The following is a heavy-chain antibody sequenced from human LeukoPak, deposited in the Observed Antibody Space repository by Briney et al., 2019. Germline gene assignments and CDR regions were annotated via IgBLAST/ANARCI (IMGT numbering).Heavy chain of an antibody. CDR1: GGSISSSNG. Sequence: SGTLSLTCAVSGGSISSSNGWSWVRQPPGKGLEWIGEIYHSGSTNYNPSLKSRVTISVDKSKNQFSLKLSSVTAADTAVYYCARAPHSYETPYYFDYWGQGTLVTVSS. CDR2: IYHSGST. D-gene: IGHD5-18*01. J-gene: IGHJ4*02. V-gene: IGHV4-4*02. CDR3: ARAPHSYETPYYFDY.